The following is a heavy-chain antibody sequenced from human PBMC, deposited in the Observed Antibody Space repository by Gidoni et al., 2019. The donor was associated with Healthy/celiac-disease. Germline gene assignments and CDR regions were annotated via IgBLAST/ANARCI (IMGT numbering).Heavy chain of an antibody. V-gene: IGHV3-66*02. CDR3: ARAMIATTEGDWFDP. CDR1: GFTVSSNY. Sequence: EVQLVESGGGLVQPGGSLRLSCAASGFTVSSNYMSWVRQATGKGLEWVSVIYSGGSTYYADSVKGRFTISRDNSKNTLYLQMNSLRAEDTAVYYCARAMIATTEGDWFDPWGQGTLVTVSS. J-gene: IGHJ5*02. D-gene: IGHD2-21*01. CDR2: IYSGGST.